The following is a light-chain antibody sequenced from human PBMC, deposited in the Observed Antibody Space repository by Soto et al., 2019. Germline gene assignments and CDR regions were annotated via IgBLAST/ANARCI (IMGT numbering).Light chain of an antibody. J-gene: IGKJ2*01. CDR1: QSISGW. V-gene: IGKV1-5*01. CDR2: DAS. Sequence: DIQMTQSPSTLSASVGDRVTITCRASQSISGWLAWYQQKPGKAPNLLISDASSLESGVPSRFSGSGSGTEFTLTISGMQPDDFATYYCQQYSSYSSFGQGTKLEIK. CDR3: QQYSSYSS.